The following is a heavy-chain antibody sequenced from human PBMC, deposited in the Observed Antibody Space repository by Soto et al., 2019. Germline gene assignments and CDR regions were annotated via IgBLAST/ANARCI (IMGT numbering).Heavy chain of an antibody. CDR2: IYWNDDK. Sequence: SGPTLVNPTQTLTLTCTFSGFSLSTSGVGAGWIRQPPGKALEWLALIYWNDDKRYSPSLKSRLAITKDTSKNQVVLTMTNMDPVDTATYYCATLTSRQLVRYWGQGTLVTVSS. CDR3: ATLTSRQLVRY. D-gene: IGHD6-6*01. CDR1: GFSLSTSGVG. V-gene: IGHV2-5*01. J-gene: IGHJ4*02.